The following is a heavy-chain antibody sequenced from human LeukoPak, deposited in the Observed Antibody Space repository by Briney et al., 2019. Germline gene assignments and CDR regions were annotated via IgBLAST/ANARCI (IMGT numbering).Heavy chain of an antibody. CDR1: NGSISTYY. CDR2: IYYSGST. CDR3: ARDGRFGAFDI. Sequence: SETLSLTCTVSNGSISTYYWTWIRQTPGKGLEWIGYIYYSGSTNYNPSLKSRVTISVDTSKNQFSLKLSSVTAADTAVYYCARDGRFGAFDIWGQGTMVTVSS. J-gene: IGHJ3*02. D-gene: IGHD3-10*01. V-gene: IGHV4-59*01.